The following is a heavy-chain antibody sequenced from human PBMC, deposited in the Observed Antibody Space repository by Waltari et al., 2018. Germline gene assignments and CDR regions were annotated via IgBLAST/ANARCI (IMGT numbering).Heavy chain of an antibody. CDR1: GYTFTGYY. D-gene: IGHD3-22*01. V-gene: IGHV1-2*06. CDR3: ASTYLDSSGYYYFDY. J-gene: IGHJ4*02. Sequence: QVQLVQSGAEVKKPGASVKVSCKASGYTFTGYYMHWVRQAPGQGLEWMGRIKPNSGGTNYAQKFQGRVTMTRDTSISTAYMELSRLRSDDTAVYYCASTYLDSSGYYYFDYWGQGTLVIVSS. CDR2: IKPNSGGT.